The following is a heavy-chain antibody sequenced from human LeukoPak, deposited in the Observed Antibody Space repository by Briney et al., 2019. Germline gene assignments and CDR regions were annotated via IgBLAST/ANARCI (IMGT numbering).Heavy chain of an antibody. CDR1: GYTFTSYG. CDR3: ARDRAYYYGSGGEVSDY. J-gene: IGHJ4*02. CDR2: ISAYNGNT. D-gene: IGHD3-10*01. Sequence: ASVKVSCKASGYTFTSYGISWVRQAPGQGLEWMGWISAYNGNTNYAQKLQGRVTLTTDTSTSTAYMELRSLRSDDTAVYYCARDRAYYYGSGGEVSDYWGQGTLVTVSS. V-gene: IGHV1-18*01.